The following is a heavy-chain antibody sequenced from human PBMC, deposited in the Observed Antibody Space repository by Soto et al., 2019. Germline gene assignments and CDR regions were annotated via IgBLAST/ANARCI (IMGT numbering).Heavy chain of an antibody. Sequence: GGSLRLSCAASGFTFSDYSLTWIRQAPGKGLEWISYIGNSASAKYYADSVRGRFTISRDNAKSSLFLQMNSLRVEDTAVYYCSRESYTSGWTEYSYGMDVWGQGTTVTVSS. D-gene: IGHD6-19*01. CDR2: IGNSASAK. CDR1: GFTFSDYS. CDR3: SRESYTSGWTEYSYGMDV. V-gene: IGHV3-11*01. J-gene: IGHJ6*02.